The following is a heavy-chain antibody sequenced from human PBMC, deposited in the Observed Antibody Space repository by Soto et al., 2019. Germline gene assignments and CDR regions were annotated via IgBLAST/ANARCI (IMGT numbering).Heavy chain of an antibody. J-gene: IGHJ4*02. V-gene: IGHV1-69*12. CDR1: GGTFSSYT. CDR3: ARVQRLADFNC. Sequence: QVQLVQSGAEVKKPGSSVKVSCKASGGTFSSYTITWVRQAPGQGLEWMGGIIPIFGRANYAQKFQGRVTITADESTSTAYMELSSLRFEDTALYYCARVQRLADFNCWGQGTLVTVSS. CDR2: IIPIFGRA. D-gene: IGHD6-25*01.